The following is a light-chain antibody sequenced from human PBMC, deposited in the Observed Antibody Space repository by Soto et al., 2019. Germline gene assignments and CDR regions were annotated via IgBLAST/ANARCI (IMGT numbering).Light chain of an antibody. Sequence: DIEMTQSPSTLSTSVGDRVTITCRASQSISSWLAWYQQKPGKATKLLIYDASTLESGVPSRFSGSGSGPDFTLTISCLHPDDFATYYCKQYNSDPWTFGQGTKVDIK. CDR2: DAS. CDR1: QSISSW. CDR3: KQYNSDPWT. J-gene: IGKJ1*01. V-gene: IGKV1-5*01.